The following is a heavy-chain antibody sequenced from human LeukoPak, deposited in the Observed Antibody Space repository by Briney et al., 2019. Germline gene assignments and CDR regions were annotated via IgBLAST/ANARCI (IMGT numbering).Heavy chain of an antibody. Sequence: GGSLRLSCAASGFTFSRYAMNWVRQAPGKGLEWVSYINTDSSDIHYADSVKGRFTISRDNARNTLYLQLSSLRAEDSAVYYCARDTFQPGLIDSWGQGTLVTVSS. CDR1: GFTFSRYA. CDR2: INTDSSDI. CDR3: ARDTFQPGLIDS. D-gene: IGHD2-2*01. V-gene: IGHV3-21*05. J-gene: IGHJ4*02.